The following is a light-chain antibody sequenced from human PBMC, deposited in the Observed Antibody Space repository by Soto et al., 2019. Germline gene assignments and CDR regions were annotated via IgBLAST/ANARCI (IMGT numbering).Light chain of an antibody. CDR1: SSNIGSNY. CDR2: RNN. J-gene: IGLJ3*02. Sequence: QSVLTQPTSASGTPGQRVTISCSGISSNIGSNYVYWYQQLPGTAPKHLIYRNNQRPSGVPDRFSGSKSGTLASLAISGLRSEDEADYYSAAWDDSLSGWVFGGGTKLTVL. CDR3: AAWDDSLSGWV. V-gene: IGLV1-47*01.